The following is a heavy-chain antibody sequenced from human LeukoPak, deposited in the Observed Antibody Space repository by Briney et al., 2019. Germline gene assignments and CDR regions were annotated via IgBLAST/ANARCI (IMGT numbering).Heavy chain of an antibody. CDR3: ARAGKPRPLEWLLHIHDYYYYMDV. J-gene: IGHJ6*03. D-gene: IGHD3-3*01. Sequence: GGSLRLSCAASGFTFSSYSMNWVRQAPGKGLEWVSYISSSSSTIYYADSVKGRFTISRDNAKNSLYLQMNSLRAEDTAVYYCARAGKPRPLEWLLHIHDYYYYMDVWGKGTTVTVSS. CDR1: GFTFSSYS. V-gene: IGHV3-48*01. CDR2: ISSSSSTI.